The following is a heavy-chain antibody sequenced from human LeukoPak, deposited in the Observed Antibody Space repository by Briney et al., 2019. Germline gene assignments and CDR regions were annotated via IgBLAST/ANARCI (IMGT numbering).Heavy chain of an antibody. J-gene: IGHJ4*02. Sequence: GGSLRLSCAASGFPFSSSAMSWVRQTPANGLEWVSSITGDGVTTYYADSVKGRFTISRDNSKNILFLQMNSLGAEDSASYFCAKGRLRVDTIMIRSYSFDSWGQGTPVTVSS. CDR1: GFPFSSSA. V-gene: IGHV3-23*01. CDR3: AKGRLRVDTIMIRSYSFDS. CDR2: ITGDGVTT. D-gene: IGHD3-16*01.